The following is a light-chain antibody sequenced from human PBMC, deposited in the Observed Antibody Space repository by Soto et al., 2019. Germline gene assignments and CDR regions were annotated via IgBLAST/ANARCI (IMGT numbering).Light chain of an antibody. CDR2: GAS. Sequence: EIVLTQSPGTLSLSPGERATLSCRASHSVSSNYLAWYQQIPGRPPRLLIYGASSRAAGIPDRFSGSGSGTDFTLTISRLEPEDFVVYYCQQYAHSPSNTFGQGTKLEIK. V-gene: IGKV3-20*01. CDR1: HSVSSNY. CDR3: QQYAHSPSNT. J-gene: IGKJ2*01.